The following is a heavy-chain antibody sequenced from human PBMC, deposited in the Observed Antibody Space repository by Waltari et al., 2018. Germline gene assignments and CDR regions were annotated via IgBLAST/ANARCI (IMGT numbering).Heavy chain of an antibody. D-gene: IGHD3-16*01. CDR2: INLDGSET. CDR3: TRDVWKSCDV. Sequence: QLLESGGGSVQPVGSLRLYFAAYGFTFSTSWMSWIRQAPEKGLEWVAIINLDGSETYYVDSVKGRFTISRDNARNSLYLQMNSLRVEDTAMYYCTRDVWKSCDVWGQGTTVTVPS. CDR1: GFTFSTSW. V-gene: IGHV3-7*01. J-gene: IGHJ6*02.